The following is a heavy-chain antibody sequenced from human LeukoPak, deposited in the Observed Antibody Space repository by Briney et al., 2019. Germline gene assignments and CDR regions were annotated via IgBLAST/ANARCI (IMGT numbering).Heavy chain of an antibody. CDR2: ISYDGSKK. V-gene: IGHV3-30*18. J-gene: IGHJ4*02. Sequence: GGSLRLSCAASGFTFSSYGLHWVRQTPGKGLEWVAVISYDGSKKYYADSVRGRFSISRDNSKNTLYLQMNSLRTEDTAVYYCAKSGIVGATFRRYFDYWGQGTLVTVSS. CDR1: GFTFSSYG. D-gene: IGHD1-26*01. CDR3: AKSGIVGATFRRYFDY.